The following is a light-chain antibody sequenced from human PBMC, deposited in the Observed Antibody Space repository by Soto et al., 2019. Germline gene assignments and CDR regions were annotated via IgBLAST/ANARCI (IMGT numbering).Light chain of an antibody. CDR3: SSYTTRSTVI. J-gene: IGLJ2*01. V-gene: IGLV2-14*03. CDR2: DVS. Sequence: QSVLTQPASVSGSPGQSITISCTGTSSDIGTYDYVSWYQQHPGKVPKLLIFDVSSWPPGASNRFSGSKSGNVASLTISGLQAEDEADYYCSSYTTRSTVIFGGGTQLTVL. CDR1: SSDIGTYDY.